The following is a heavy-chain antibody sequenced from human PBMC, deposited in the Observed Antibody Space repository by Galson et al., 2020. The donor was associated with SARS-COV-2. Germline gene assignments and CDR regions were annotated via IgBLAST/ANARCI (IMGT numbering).Heavy chain of an antibody. V-gene: IGHV3-53*01. Sequence: GGSLRLSCAASGFTVSSNYMSWVRQAPGKGLEWVSVIYSGGSTYYADSVKGRFTISRDNSKNTLYLQMNSLRAEDTAVYYCARMGSIFGDPHYMDVWGKGTTVTVSS. CDR2: IYSGGST. J-gene: IGHJ6*03. CDR3: ARMGSIFGDPHYMDV. D-gene: IGHD3-3*01. CDR1: GFTVSSNY.